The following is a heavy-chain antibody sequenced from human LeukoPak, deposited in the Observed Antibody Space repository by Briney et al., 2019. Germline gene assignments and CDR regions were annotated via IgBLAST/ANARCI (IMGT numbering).Heavy chain of an antibody. V-gene: IGHV3-23*01. CDR1: GFTFSSDA. CDR3: AKAYDILTGYYLDY. D-gene: IGHD3-9*01. Sequence: GGSLRLSCAASGFTFSSDAMTWVRQAPGKGLEWISAISGSGGSTYYADSVKGRFTISRDNSKNTLYLQMNSLRAEDTAVYYCAKAYDILTGYYLDYWGQGTLVTVSS. CDR2: ISGSGGST. J-gene: IGHJ4*02.